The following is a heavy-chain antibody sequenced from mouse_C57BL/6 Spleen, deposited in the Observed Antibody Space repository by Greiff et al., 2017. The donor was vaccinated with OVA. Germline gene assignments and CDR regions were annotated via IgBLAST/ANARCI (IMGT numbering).Heavy chain of an antibody. CDR1: GYTFTSYW. D-gene: IGHD2-10*02. J-gene: IGHJ1*03. V-gene: IGHV1-50*01. CDR2: IDPSDSYT. CDR3: ASGGLVYCDV. Sequence: QVQLQQPGAELVKPGASVKLSCKASGYTFTSYWIQWVNQRPGQGLEWIGAIDPSDSYTNSNQKFKGKATLTVYTSSSPAYMQLSSLTSEVSAVYDCASGGLVYCDVWGTGTTVTVSS.